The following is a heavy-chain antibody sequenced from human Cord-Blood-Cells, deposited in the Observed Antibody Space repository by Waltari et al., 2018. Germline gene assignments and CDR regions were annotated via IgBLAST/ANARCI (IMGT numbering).Heavy chain of an antibody. Sequence: AASGFTFSNAWMSWVRQAPGKGLEWVGRIKSKTDGGTTDYAEPVKGRFTISRDDSKNTLYLQMNSLKTEDTAVYYCTTLENDYGDYGDAFDIWGQGTMVTVSS. CDR2: IKSKTDGGTT. J-gene: IGHJ3*02. D-gene: IGHD4-17*01. CDR1: GFTFSNAW. V-gene: IGHV3-15*01. CDR3: TTLENDYGDYGDAFDI.